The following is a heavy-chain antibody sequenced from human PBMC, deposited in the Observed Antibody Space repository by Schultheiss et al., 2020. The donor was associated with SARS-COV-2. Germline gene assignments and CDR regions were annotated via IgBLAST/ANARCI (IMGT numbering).Heavy chain of an antibody. D-gene: IGHD5-24*01. CDR1: GGSISSSSYY. Sequence: SETLSLTCTVSGGSISSSSYYWGWIRQPPGKGLEWIGSIYYSGSTYYNPSLKSRVTISVDTSKNQFSLKLNSVTAADTAVYYCAGVEMATVTVDYWGQGTLVTVSS. J-gene: IGHJ4*02. V-gene: IGHV4-39*07. CDR2: IYYSGST. CDR3: AGVEMATVTVDY.